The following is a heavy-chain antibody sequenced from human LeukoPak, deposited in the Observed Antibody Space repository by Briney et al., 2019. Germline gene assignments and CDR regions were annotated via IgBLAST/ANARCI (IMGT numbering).Heavy chain of an antibody. CDR1: GYTFTSYA. D-gene: IGHD4-17*01. Sequence: ASVKVSCKASGYTFTSYAMHWVRQAPGQRLEWMGWINAGNGNTKYSQKFQGRVTITRDMSTSTAYMELSSLRSEDTAVYYCAAALRYGPPMPHYYYYGMDVWGQGTTVTVSS. J-gene: IGHJ6*02. CDR2: INAGNGNT. CDR3: AAALRYGPPMPHYYYYGMDV. V-gene: IGHV1-3*01.